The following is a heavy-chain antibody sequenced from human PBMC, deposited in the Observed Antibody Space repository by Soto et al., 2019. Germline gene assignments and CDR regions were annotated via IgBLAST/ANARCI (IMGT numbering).Heavy chain of an antibody. D-gene: IGHD6-13*01. V-gene: IGHV1-46*01. Sequence: ASVKVSCKASGYTFTSYYMHWVRQAPGQGLEWMGIINPSGGSTSYAQKFQGRVTMTRDTSTSTVYMELSSLRYEDTAVYYCARGSKDGSSYYYYYGMDVWGQGTTVTVSS. CDR3: ARGSKDGSSYYYYYGMDV. CDR1: GYTFTSYY. CDR2: INPSGGST. J-gene: IGHJ6*02.